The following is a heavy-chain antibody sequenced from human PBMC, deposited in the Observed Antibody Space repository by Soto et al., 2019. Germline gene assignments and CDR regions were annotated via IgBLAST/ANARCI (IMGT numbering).Heavy chain of an antibody. Sequence: RGALRLSCAASGFTFGGSAMTWVRLAPGKGLEWVSSISGSGRTYYADSVKGRFTISRDNSKNTLYLQMNSLRAEDTAIYRCAKGPTIFGVVITYSYYYGMDVWGQGTTVTVSS. CDR2: ISGSGRT. CDR1: GFTFGGSA. CDR3: AKGPTIFGVVITYSYYYGMDV. J-gene: IGHJ6*02. V-gene: IGHV3-23*01. D-gene: IGHD3-3*01.